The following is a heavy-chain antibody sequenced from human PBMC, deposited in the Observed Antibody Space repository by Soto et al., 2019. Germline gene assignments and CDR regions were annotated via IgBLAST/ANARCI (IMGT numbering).Heavy chain of an antibody. V-gene: IGHV4-61*08. J-gene: IGHJ4*02. CDR3: ARDQGIAVAVFDY. D-gene: IGHD6-19*01. CDR1: GGSVTSGGYY. CDR2: IYYSGST. Sequence: SETLSLTCTVSGGSVTSGGYYWSWIRQPPGKGLEWIGYIYYSGSTNYNPSLKSRVTISVDTSKNQISLKLSSVTAADTAVYYCARDQGIAVAVFDYWGQGTLVTVSS.